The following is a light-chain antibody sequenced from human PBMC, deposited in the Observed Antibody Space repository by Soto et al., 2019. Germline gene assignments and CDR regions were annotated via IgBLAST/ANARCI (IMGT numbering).Light chain of an antibody. Sequence: EIVLTQSPGTLSLYPGERATLSCRASQSVSNNYLAWYQQKPGQAPRLLIYGASNRATGIPDRFSGSGSGTDFTLTIRRLEPEDFAVYYCQQYGSSGTFGQGTKLDIK. CDR3: QQYGSSGT. J-gene: IGKJ1*01. CDR2: GAS. V-gene: IGKV3-20*01. CDR1: QSVSNNY.